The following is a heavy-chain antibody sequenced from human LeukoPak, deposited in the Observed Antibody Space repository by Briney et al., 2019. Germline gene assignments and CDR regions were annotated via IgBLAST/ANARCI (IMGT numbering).Heavy chain of an antibody. CDR1: GGSISSSSYY. CDR2: INHSGST. V-gene: IGHV4-39*07. D-gene: IGHD3-10*01. CDR3: ASYDSNMVRGVKNWFDP. Sequence: PSETLSLTCTVSGGSISSSSYYWGWIRQPPGKGLEWIGEINHSGSTNYNPSLKSRVTISVDTSKNQFSLKLSSVTAADTAVYYCASYDSNMVRGVKNWFDPWGQGTLVTVSS. J-gene: IGHJ5*02.